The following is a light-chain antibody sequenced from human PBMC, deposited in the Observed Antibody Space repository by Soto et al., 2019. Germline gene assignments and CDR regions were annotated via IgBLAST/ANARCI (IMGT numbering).Light chain of an antibody. CDR2: EVN. J-gene: IGLJ2*01. Sequence: QSALTQPPSASGSPGQSVTISCTGTSSDVGLYNYVSWYQQPPGKAPKLMIYEVNKRPSGVPDRFSGSKSGNTASLTVSGLQAEDEADYYCSSFAGSNNYVLFGGGTKLTVL. CDR1: SSDVGLYNY. CDR3: SSFAGSNNYVL. V-gene: IGLV2-8*01.